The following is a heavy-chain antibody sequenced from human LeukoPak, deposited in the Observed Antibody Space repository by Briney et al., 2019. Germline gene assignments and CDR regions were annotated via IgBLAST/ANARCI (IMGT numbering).Heavy chain of an antibody. J-gene: IGHJ3*02. D-gene: IGHD4-17*01. CDR1: GFTFSSYW. Sequence: GGSLRLSCAASGFTFSSYWMSWVRQAPGKGLEWVANIKQDGSEKYYVDSVKGRFTISRDNAKNSLYLQINSLRAEDTAVYYCARIRQNYGDYLGSLAFDIWGQGTMVTVSS. CDR2: IKQDGSEK. CDR3: ARIRQNYGDYLGSLAFDI. V-gene: IGHV3-7*01.